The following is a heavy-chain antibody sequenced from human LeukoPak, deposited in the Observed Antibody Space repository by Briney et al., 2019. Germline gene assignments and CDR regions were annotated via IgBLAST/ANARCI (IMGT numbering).Heavy chain of an antibody. V-gene: IGHV3-21*01. CDR2: ISSSSSYI. Sequence: GGSLRLSCAASGFTFNNYNMNWVRQAPGKGLEWVSSISSSSSYIYYADSVKGRFTISRDNAKNSLYLQVNSLRAEDTAVYYCARGSHTQYCSSTSCYIAYWGQGTLVTVSS. D-gene: IGHD2-2*02. CDR1: GFTFNNYN. CDR3: ARGSHTQYCSSTSCYIAY. J-gene: IGHJ4*02.